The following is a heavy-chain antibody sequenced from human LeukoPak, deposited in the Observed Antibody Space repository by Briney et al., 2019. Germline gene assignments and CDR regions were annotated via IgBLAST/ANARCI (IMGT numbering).Heavy chain of an antibody. D-gene: IGHD4-11*01. CDR2: IRSKAYGGTT. Sequence: GGSLRLSCTASGFTFGDYAMSWVRQAPGKGLEWVGFIRSKAYGGTTEYAASVKGRFTISRDDSKSIAYLQMNSLKTEDTAVYYCTRDSVYSNYAPNWFDPWGQGTLVTVSS. CDR3: TRDSVYSNYAPNWFDP. CDR1: GFTFGDYA. J-gene: IGHJ5*02. V-gene: IGHV3-49*04.